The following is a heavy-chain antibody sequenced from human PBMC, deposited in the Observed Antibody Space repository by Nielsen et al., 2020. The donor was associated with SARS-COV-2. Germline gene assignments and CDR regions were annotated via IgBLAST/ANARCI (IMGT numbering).Heavy chain of an antibody. CDR3: AKEIPAGVQFDF. CDR2: ISGSGGST. J-gene: IGHJ4*02. V-gene: IGHV3-23*01. Sequence: LKISCAASGFTFSSYAMSWVRQAPGKGLEWVSAISGSGGSTYYADSVKGRFTISRDNSKNTVYLQVSSLRAEDTAVYYCAKEIPAGVQFDFWGQGTLVTVSS. CDR1: GFTFSSYA.